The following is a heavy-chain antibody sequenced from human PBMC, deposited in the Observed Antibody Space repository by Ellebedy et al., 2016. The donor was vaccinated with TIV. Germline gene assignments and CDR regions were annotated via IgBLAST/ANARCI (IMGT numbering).Heavy chain of an antibody. CDR1: GFTFSTYA. Sequence: GGSLRLXXKVSGFTFSTYAMTWVRQAPGKGLEWVSSTSASGGSTYYADSVKGRFTISRDNSRNALYLQMNSLRADDTAIYYCARWSDDAYDIWGQGTMVTVSS. CDR3: ARWSDDAYDI. CDR2: TSASGGST. J-gene: IGHJ3*02. V-gene: IGHV3-23*01.